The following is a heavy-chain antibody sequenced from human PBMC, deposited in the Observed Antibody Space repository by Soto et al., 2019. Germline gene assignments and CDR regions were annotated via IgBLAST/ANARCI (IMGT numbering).Heavy chain of an antibody. CDR2: ISGSGGST. Sequence: GGSLRLSCAASGFTFSSYAMSWVRQAPGKGLEWVSAISGSGGSTYYADSVKGRFTISRDNSKNTLYLQMNSLRAEDTAVYYCAKAYYDFWSNYYFDYWGQGTLVTVSS. J-gene: IGHJ4*02. CDR1: GFTFSSYA. V-gene: IGHV3-23*01. CDR3: AKAYYDFWSNYYFDY. D-gene: IGHD3-3*01.